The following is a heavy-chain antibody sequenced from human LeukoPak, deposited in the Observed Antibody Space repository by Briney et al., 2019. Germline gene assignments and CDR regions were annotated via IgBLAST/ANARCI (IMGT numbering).Heavy chain of an antibody. CDR3: AKDMSSSRYYFDY. Sequence: GGSLRLSCAASGVTFSSYWMSWVRQAPGKGLEWVANIKEDGSEKYYVDSVKGRFTISRDNAKNSLYLQMNSLRAEDTALYYCAKDMSSSRYYFDYWGQGTLVTVSS. V-gene: IGHV3-7*03. CDR1: GVTFSSYW. CDR2: IKEDGSEK. J-gene: IGHJ4*02. D-gene: IGHD6-13*01.